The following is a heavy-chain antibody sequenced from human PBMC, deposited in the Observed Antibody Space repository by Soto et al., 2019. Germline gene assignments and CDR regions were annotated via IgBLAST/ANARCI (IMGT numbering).Heavy chain of an antibody. J-gene: IGHJ4*02. CDR2: IKTKAEGGTT. Sequence: EVQLVESGGGLVKPGGSLRLSCAASRFTFSNAWMNWFRQAPGRGLEWVGRIKTKAEGGTTDFTAPVKGRFTISRDDSKNTLYLQMNSLRTEDTAVYYCTTDTRWAVAGSPTQDYWGQGTLVTVSS. D-gene: IGHD6-19*01. CDR3: TTDTRWAVAGSPTQDY. CDR1: RFTFSNAW. V-gene: IGHV3-15*07.